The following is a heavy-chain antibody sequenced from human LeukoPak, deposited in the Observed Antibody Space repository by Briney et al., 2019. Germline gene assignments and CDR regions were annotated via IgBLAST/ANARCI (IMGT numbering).Heavy chain of an antibody. CDR3: ARRGYSSGPSYYFDY. D-gene: IGHD5-18*01. V-gene: IGHV4-31*03. CDR2: IYYSGST. CDR1: GGSISSGGYY. Sequence: SETLSLTCTVSGGSISSGGYYWSWIRQHPGKGLEWIGYIYYSGSTYYNPSLKSRVTISVDTSKNQFSLKLSSVTAADTAVYYCARRGYSSGPSYYFDYWGQGTLVTVSS. J-gene: IGHJ4*02.